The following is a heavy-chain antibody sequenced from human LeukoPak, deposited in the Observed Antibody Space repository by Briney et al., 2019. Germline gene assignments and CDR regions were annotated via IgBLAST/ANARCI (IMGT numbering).Heavy chain of an antibody. CDR2: IYTSGTT. CDR3: ARGSGAPVEMATVDY. D-gene: IGHD5-24*01. Sequence: SETLSLTCTVSGGSISSYYWSWIRQPAGKGLEWIGRIYTSGTTHYNPSLKSRVTMSVDTSKNQFSLKLSSVTAADTAVYYCARGSGAPVEMATVDYWGQGTLVTVSS. CDR1: GGSISSYY. V-gene: IGHV4-4*07. J-gene: IGHJ4*02.